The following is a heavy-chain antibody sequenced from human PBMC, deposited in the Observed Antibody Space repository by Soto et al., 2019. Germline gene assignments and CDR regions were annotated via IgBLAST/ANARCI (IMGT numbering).Heavy chain of an antibody. CDR1: GFTFSSYG. D-gene: IGHD3-16*01. CDR3: AKDGGDGYTPFEYWYFDL. J-gene: IGHJ2*01. Sequence: QVQLVESGGGVVQPGRSLRLSCAASGFTFSSYGMHWVRQAPGKGLEWVAVISYDGSNKYYADSMKGRFTISRDNSKNTLYLQMNSLRAEDTAVYYCAKDGGDGYTPFEYWYFDLWGRGTLVTVSS. CDR2: ISYDGSNK. V-gene: IGHV3-30*18.